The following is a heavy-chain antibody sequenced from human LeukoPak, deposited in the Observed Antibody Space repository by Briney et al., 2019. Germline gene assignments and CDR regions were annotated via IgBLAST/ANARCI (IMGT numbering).Heavy chain of an antibody. J-gene: IGHJ6*02. D-gene: IGHD3-10*01. CDR1: GGSISSYY. Sequence: SETLSLTCTVSGGSISSYYWSWIRQPPGKGLEWIGYIYYSGSTNYNPSLKSRVTISVDTSKNQFSLKLSSVTAADTAVYYCARDYMVRGVIRYYYYGMDVWGQGTTVTVSS. V-gene: IGHV4-59*12. CDR2: IYYSGST. CDR3: ARDYMVRGVIRYYYYGMDV.